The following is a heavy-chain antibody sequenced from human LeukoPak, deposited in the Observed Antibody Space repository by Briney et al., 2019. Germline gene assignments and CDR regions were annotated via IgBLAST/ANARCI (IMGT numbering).Heavy chain of an antibody. Sequence: VASVKVSCKASGGTFSSYAISWVRQAPGQGLERMGGIIPFFGTANSAQKFQGRVTITADESTSTAYMELSSLRSEDTAVYYCARETGHGYNWMGYWGQGTLVTVSS. J-gene: IGHJ4*02. CDR3: ARETGHGYNWMGY. CDR1: GGTFSSYA. V-gene: IGHV1-69*13. D-gene: IGHD5-24*01. CDR2: IIPFFGTA.